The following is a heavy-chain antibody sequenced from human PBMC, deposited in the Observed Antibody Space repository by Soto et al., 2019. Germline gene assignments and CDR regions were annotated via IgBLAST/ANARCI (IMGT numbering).Heavy chain of an antibody. CDR1: GYTFTDYA. Sequence: QVQLVQSEAEVKEPGASVKVSCKASGYTFTDYALQWVRQAPGQSLEWMGWINAGNGNTKYSQKFLGRVTFTRDTSASTAYMEMSSLTYEDTAVFYCARARLDGNGYTWSWFDPWDQGVLVTVSS. CDR2: INAGNGNT. V-gene: IGHV1-3*01. J-gene: IGHJ5*02. CDR3: ARARLDGNGYTWSWFDP. D-gene: IGHD5-12*01.